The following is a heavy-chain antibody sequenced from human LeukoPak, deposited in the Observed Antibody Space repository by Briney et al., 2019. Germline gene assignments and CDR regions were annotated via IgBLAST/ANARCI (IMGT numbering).Heavy chain of an antibody. CDR2: ISSSSRTI. D-gene: IGHD6-13*01. CDR3: ARGYSSSWFEWAFDI. J-gene: IGHJ3*02. V-gene: IGHV3-48*04. Sequence: GGSLRLSCAASGFTLSSYSMTWVGQAAGKGLEWVSYISSSSRTIYYADSVKGRFTISRDNAKNSLYLQMNSLRAEDTAVYYCARGYSSSWFEWAFDIWGQGTMVTVSS. CDR1: GFTLSSYS.